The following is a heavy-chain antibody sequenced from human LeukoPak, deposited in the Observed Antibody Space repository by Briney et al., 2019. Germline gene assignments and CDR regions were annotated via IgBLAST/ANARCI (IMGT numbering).Heavy chain of an antibody. CDR2: INPGGSSI. V-gene: IGHV3-74*01. D-gene: IGHD1-14*01. J-gene: IGHJ4*02. CDR3: ARSNQADDY. CDR1: GFTFSNYG. Sequence: GRSLRLSCAASGFTFSNYGMHWVRQVPGKGLVWVARINPGGSSITYADSVKGRFTISRDNAKNTLYLQMDSLRAEDTGVYYCARSNQADDYWGQGTLVTVSS.